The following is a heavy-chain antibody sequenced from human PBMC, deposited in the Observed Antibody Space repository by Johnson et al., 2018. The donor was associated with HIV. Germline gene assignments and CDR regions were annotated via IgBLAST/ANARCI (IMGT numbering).Heavy chain of an antibody. CDR2: ISTTGTTI. CDR3: ATDAFDI. CDR1: GFTFSDFY. V-gene: IGHV3-11*01. J-gene: IGHJ3*02. Sequence: QVQLVESGGGLVKTGGSLRLSCAASGFTFSDFYMSWIRQAPGRGLEWISYISTTGTTIYYAESVKGRFTISRDNSKNTLYLQMNSLRAEDTAVYYCATDAFDIWGQGTMVTVSS.